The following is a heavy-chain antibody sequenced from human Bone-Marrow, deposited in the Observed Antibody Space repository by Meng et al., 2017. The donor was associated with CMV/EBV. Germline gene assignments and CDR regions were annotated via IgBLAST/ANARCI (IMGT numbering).Heavy chain of an antibody. V-gene: IGHV3-73*01. CDR3: TRPLYYDSSGYHWGY. J-gene: IGHJ4*02. Sequence: LTCAASGFTFSGSAMHWVRQASGKGLEWVGRIRSKANSYATAYAASVKGRFTISRDDSKNTAYLQMNSLKTEDTAVYYCTRPLYYDSSGYHWGYWGQGTLVTVSS. CDR1: GFTFSGSA. D-gene: IGHD3-22*01. CDR2: IRSKANSYAT.